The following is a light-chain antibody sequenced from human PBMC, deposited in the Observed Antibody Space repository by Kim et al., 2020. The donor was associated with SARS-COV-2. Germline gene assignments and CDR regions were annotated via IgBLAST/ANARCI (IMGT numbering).Light chain of an antibody. CDR3: QVWDSNSDQV. J-gene: IGLJ2*01. CDR1: NIGSQS. CDR2: NDR. Sequence: VAPGKTATITCGGNNIGSQSVHWYQQKPGQAPVLVIYNDRDRPSGIPERFSGSNSGSTATLTISRVEAGDEADYYCQVWDSNSDQVFGGGTQLPS. V-gene: IGLV3-21*04.